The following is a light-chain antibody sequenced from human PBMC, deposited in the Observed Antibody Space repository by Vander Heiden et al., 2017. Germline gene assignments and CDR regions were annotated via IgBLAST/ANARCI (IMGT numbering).Light chain of an antibody. Sequence: DIQMTQSPSSLSASVGDRVTITCRASQRINNYLNWYQQKPGKAPNLLIYAASTLRSGVPSRFSGSGSGTDSTLTITSLQPEDFATYYCQQSDVTAGLTFGGGTKVEIK. J-gene: IGKJ4*01. CDR3: QQSDVTAGLT. V-gene: IGKV1-39*01. CDR1: QRINNY. CDR2: AAS.